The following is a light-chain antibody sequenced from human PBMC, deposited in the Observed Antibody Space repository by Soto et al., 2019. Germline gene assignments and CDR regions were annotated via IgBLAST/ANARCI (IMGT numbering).Light chain of an antibody. CDR1: QSVNANY. J-gene: IGKJ1*01. Sequence: EIVLTQSPGTLSLSPGERATLSCRASQSVNANYFGWYQQKPGEAPRLLIYGISSRPTGIPDRFSGSGSGTDFTLTISRLEPEDFAMYYCEQYGSSPRTFGQGTKVEI. CDR3: EQYGSSPRT. CDR2: GIS. V-gene: IGKV3-20*01.